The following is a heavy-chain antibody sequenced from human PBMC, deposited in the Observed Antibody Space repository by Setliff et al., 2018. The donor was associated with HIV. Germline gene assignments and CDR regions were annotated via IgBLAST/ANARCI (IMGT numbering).Heavy chain of an antibody. D-gene: IGHD3-22*01. J-gene: IGHJ3*02. CDR2: INPSGGST. CDR3: ARAMVPDSSGYYRPPAFDI. Sequence: ASVKVSCKASGYTFTSYYMHWVRQAPGQGLEWMGIINPSGGSTSYAQKFQGRVTMTRDTSKNTLYLQMNSLRAEDTAVYYCARAMVPDSSGYYRPPAFDIWGQGTMVTVSS. CDR1: GYTFTSYY. V-gene: IGHV1-46*01.